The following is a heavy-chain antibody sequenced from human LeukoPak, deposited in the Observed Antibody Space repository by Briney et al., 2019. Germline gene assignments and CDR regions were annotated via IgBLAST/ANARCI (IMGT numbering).Heavy chain of an antibody. J-gene: IGHJ4*02. Sequence: GGSLRLSCAASGFTISSYAMHWVRRAPGKGLEWVAVISYDGSNKYYADSVKGRFTISRDNSKNTLYLQMNSLRAEDTAVYYCARDPGRGSYLFWGQGTLVTVSS. CDR1: GFTISSYA. V-gene: IGHV3-30-3*01. CDR2: ISYDGSNK. D-gene: IGHD1-26*01. CDR3: ARDPGRGSYLF.